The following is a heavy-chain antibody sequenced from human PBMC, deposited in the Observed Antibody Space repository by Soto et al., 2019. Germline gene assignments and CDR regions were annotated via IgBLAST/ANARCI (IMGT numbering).Heavy chain of an antibody. V-gene: IGHV3-23*01. CDR3: VKARAAGGFDY. J-gene: IGHJ4*02. D-gene: IGHD3-10*01. Sequence: EVHLLDSGGGLVQPGGSLRLSCAASGFTFTNYAMSWVRQAPGKGLEWVSSISGSGGNTYYADSVRGRFTISRDNTKNTLYLQMNSLRAEDTATYYCVKARAAGGFDYWGQGTLVTVSS. CDR2: ISGSGGNT. CDR1: GFTFTNYA.